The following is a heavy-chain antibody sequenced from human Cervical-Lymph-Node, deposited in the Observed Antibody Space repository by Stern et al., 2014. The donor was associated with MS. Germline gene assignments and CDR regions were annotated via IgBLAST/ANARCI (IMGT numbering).Heavy chain of an antibody. V-gene: IGHV1-69*01. D-gene: IGHD3-22*01. CDR3: ARRDYYDSSGYYGDAFDI. J-gene: IGHJ3*02. CDR2: ILPIFGTV. Sequence: QVQLVQSGAEVKKPGSSVKVSCKASGGTFSSYAISWVRQAPGQGLEWMGEILPIFGTVNYAQKFQGRVTITADESTTTAYMELSGLRSEDTAVYYCARRDYYDSSGYYGDAFDIWGQGTMVTVSS. CDR1: GGTFSSYA.